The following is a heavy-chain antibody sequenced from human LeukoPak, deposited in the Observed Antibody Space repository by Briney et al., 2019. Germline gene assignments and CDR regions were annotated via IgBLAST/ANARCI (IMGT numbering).Heavy chain of an antibody. Sequence: SVKVSCKASGGTFSSYTISWVRQAPGQGLEWMGRIIPILGIANYAQKFQGRVTITADKSTSTAYMELSSLRSEDTAVYYCARGGDSSGLYNWFDPWGQGTLVTVSS. V-gene: IGHV1-69*02. CDR1: GGTFSSYT. D-gene: IGHD3-22*01. CDR3: ARGGDSSGLYNWFDP. J-gene: IGHJ5*02. CDR2: IIPILGIA.